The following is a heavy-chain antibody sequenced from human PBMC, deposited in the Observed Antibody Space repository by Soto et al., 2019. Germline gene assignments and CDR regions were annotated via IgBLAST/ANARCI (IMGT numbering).Heavy chain of an antibody. Sequence: QVQLVESGGGVVQPGRSLRLSCAASGFTFTSYIFHWVRQAPGKGLEWVAVISYDGKNKYYADSVQDRFAISRDNSKNTLYLQMNSLRAEDTAVYHCARYPTGTAVTEGSIYWGQGTQVTVSS. J-gene: IGHJ4*02. CDR1: GFTFTSYI. V-gene: IGHV3-30*09. CDR3: ARYPTGTAVTEGSIY. D-gene: IGHD4-17*01. CDR2: ISYDGKNK.